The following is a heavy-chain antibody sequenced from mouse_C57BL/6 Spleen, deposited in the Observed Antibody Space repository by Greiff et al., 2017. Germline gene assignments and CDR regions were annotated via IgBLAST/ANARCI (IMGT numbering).Heavy chain of an antibody. D-gene: IGHD1-2*01. CDR3: ARSGITTAYYAMDY. V-gene: IGHV1-22*01. J-gene: IGHJ4*01. CDR2: INPNNGGT. CDR1: GYTFTDYN. Sequence: VQLQQSGPELVKPGASVKMSCKASGYTFTDYNMHWVKQSHGKSLEWIGYINPNNGGTSYNQKFKGKDTLTVNKSSSTAYMELRSLTSEDSAVYYCARSGITTAYYAMDYWGQGTSVTVSS.